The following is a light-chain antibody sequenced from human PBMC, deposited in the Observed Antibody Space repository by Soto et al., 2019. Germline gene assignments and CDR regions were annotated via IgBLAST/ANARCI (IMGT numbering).Light chain of an antibody. J-gene: IGKJ3*01. Sequence: EVVLTQSPATLSVSPGERATLSCRASQTVGTNLARYQQRPGQAPRLLNYGASTRATGIPARFSGSGSGSEFTLTISSLQSDDFAVYYCQQYNKWPLFTFGPGTRVDNK. V-gene: IGKV3-15*01. CDR1: QTVGTN. CDR2: GAS. CDR3: QQYNKWPLFT.